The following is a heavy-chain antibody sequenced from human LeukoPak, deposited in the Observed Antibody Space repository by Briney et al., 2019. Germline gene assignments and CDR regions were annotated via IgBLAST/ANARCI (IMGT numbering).Heavy chain of an antibody. J-gene: IGHJ3*02. CDR1: GFTFSSYS. CDR2: ISSSSSYI. CDR3: ARWGPYSYVIDI. D-gene: IGHD5-18*01. Sequence: GGSLRLSCAASGFTFSSYSMNWVGQAPGKGLEWVSSISSSSSYIYYADSVKGRFTISRDNAKNSLYLQMNSLRAEDTAVYYCARWGPYSYVIDIWGQGTMVTVSS. V-gene: IGHV3-21*01.